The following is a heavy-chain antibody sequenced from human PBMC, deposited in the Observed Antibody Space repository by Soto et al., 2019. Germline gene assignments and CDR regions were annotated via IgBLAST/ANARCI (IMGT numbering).Heavy chain of an antibody. CDR1: GGTFSSYA. D-gene: IGHD5-18*01. CDR3: ARGSYXTAMGRGQFYYYYGMDV. CDR2: IIPIFGTA. V-gene: IGHV1-69*13. Sequence: SVKVSCKASGGTFSSYAISWVRQAPGQGLEWTGGIIPIFGTANYAQKFQGRVTITADESTSTAYMELSSLRSEDTAVYYCARGSYXTAMGRGQFYYYYGMDVWGQGTTVTVSS. J-gene: IGHJ6*02.